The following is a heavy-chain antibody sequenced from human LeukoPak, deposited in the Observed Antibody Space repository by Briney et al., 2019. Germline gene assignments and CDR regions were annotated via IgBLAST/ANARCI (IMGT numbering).Heavy chain of an antibody. CDR1: GYTFTGYY. D-gene: IGHD3-9*01. J-gene: IGHJ4*02. V-gene: IGHV1-2*02. CDR3: ARDWELRYSEGGFDY. CDR2: INPKSDET. Sequence: ASVKVSCKASGYTFTGYYMHWVRQAPGQGLEWMGWINPKSDETNYAQKFHGRVTVTRDTSISTAYMELSGLRSDDTAVYYCARDWELRYSEGGFDYWGQGTLVTVSS.